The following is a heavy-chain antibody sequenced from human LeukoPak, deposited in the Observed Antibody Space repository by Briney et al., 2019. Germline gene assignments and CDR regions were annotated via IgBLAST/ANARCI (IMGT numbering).Heavy chain of an antibody. CDR1: GITVGSNY. V-gene: IGHV3-48*01. Sequence: PGGSLRLSCAASGITVGSNYMNWVRQAPGKGLEWVSYISSSSSTIYYADSVKGRFTISRDNAKNSLYLQMNSLRAEDTAVYYCARYGGSVHTFDCWGQGVLVTVSS. CDR2: ISSSSSTI. J-gene: IGHJ4*02. CDR3: ARYGGSVHTFDC. D-gene: IGHD3-10*01.